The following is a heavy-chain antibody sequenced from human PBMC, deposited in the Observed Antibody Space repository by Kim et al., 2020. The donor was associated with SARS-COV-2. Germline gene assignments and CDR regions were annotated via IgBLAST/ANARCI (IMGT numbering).Heavy chain of an antibody. D-gene: IGHD3-10*01. Sequence: ADSGKGRFTIARDNSKNTLYLKMNSLRAEDTAVYYCARGRGGYYYYGMDVWGQGTTVTVSS. CDR3: ARGRGGYYYYGMDV. J-gene: IGHJ6*02. V-gene: IGHV3-30*01.